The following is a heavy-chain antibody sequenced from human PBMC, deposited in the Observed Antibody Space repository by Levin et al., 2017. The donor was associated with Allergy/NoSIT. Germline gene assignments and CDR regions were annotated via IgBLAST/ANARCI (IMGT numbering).Heavy chain of an antibody. D-gene: IGHD3-16*02. J-gene: IGHJ4*02. CDR2: INYNGKTV. CDR1: GFTFSGSE. Sequence: GGSLRLSCAASGFTFSGSEMTWVRQLPGKGLEWVAYINYNGKTVHFADSLRGRFVISRDNTKNLLYLQMVSVRPEDTAVYYCARLQWGGSYRYSLDYWGQGTLVTVSS. V-gene: IGHV3-48*03. CDR3: ARLQWGGSYRYSLDY.